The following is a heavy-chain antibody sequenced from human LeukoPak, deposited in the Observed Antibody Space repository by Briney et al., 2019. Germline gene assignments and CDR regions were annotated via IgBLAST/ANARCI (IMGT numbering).Heavy chain of an antibody. V-gene: IGHV3-48*03. D-gene: IGHD3-10*02. CDR1: GFTFRSYE. J-gene: IGHJ6*04. CDR2: ISSSGSTI. CDR3: AELGITMIGGV. Sequence: PGGSLRLSCAASGFTFRSYEMNWVRQAPGKGLGWVSYISSSGSTIFYADSVKGRFTISRDNAKNSLYLQMNSLTAEDTAVYYCAELGITMIGGVWGKGTTVTISS.